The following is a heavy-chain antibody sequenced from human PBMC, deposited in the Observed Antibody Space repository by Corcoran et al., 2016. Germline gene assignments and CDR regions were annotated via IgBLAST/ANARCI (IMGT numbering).Heavy chain of an antibody. J-gene: IGHJ6*02. V-gene: IGHV1-46*01. CDR3: ARGSPGSNSGYYFYGMDV. Sequence: QVQLVQSGAEAKKPGASVTVSCKASGYTFTNYYIHWVRQAPGQGLEWMGIINPSDDDTTYAQKFQGRVTMTRDTSTNTGYMELSSLRSEDTAVDYGARGSPGSNSGYYFYGMDVWGQGTTVTVSS. D-gene: IGHD2-2*01. CDR1: GYTFTNYY. CDR2: INPSDDDT.